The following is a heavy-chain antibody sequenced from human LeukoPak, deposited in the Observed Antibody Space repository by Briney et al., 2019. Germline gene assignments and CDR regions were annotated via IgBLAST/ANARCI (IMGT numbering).Heavy chain of an antibody. D-gene: IGHD3-9*01. CDR2: IIPILGIV. V-gene: IGHV1-69*04. CDR1: GGTFSSYA. J-gene: IGHJ4*02. CDR3: ARGDILTGFLDY. Sequence: GSSVKVSCKASGGTFSSYAISWVRQAPGQGLEWMGRIIPILGIVNYAQKFQGRVTITADKSTTTAYMELSSLRSEDTAVYYCARGDILTGFLDYWGQGTLVTVSS.